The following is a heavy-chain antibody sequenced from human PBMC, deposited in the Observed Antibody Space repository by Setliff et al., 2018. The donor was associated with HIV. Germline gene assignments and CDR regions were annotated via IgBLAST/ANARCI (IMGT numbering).Heavy chain of an antibody. CDR2: INSDGSSI. V-gene: IGHV3-74*01. Sequence: GGSLRLSCAASGFTFSSYAMSWVRQAPGKGLVWVSRINSDGSSISYADSVKGRFTISRDNAKNTLYLQMNSLRGEDTAVYYCARHSDWYGNDAFDIWGQGTRVTVSS. CDR1: GFTFSSYA. D-gene: IGHD6-19*01. CDR3: ARHSDWYGNDAFDI. J-gene: IGHJ3*02.